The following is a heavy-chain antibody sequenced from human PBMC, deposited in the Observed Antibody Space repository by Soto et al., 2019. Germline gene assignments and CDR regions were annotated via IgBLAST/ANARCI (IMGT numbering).Heavy chain of an antibody. V-gene: IGHV4-39*01. CDR1: GYSVSSSDYY. Sequence: SETLSLTCIVSGYSVSSSDYYWSWIRQPPGKGLEWIGSMFYSGLTYYNPSLKSRVTLSVDTSKNQFSVRLNSVTAADTAVYYCAPLSVTLSGPYGIHVWGQGTTVTVSS. CDR2: MFYSGLT. D-gene: IGHD2-15*01. CDR3: APLSVTLSGPYGIHV. J-gene: IGHJ6*02.